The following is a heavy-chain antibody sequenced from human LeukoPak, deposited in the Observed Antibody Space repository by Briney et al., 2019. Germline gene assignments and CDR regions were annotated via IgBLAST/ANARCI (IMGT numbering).Heavy chain of an antibody. J-gene: IGHJ4*02. CDR1: GFTFNRAC. CDR3: ARRVRSSSGWYVNY. D-gene: IGHD6-19*01. Sequence: GSLRLSCSASGFTFNRACMSWVRQAPGKGLEWIGEINHSGSTNYNPSLKSRVTISVDTSKNQFSLKLSSVTAADTAVYYCARRVRSSSGWYVNYWGQGTLVTVSS. V-gene: IGHV4-34*01. CDR2: INHSGST.